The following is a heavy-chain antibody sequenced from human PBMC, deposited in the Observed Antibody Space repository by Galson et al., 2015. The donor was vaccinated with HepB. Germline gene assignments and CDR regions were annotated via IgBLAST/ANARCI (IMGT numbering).Heavy chain of an antibody. Sequence: SVKVSCKASGGTFSSYAISWVRQAPGKGLEWMGGIIPIFGTANYAQKFQGRVTITADESTSTAYMELSSLRSEDTAVYYCARDWIAVAGGTGLGGMDVWGQGTTVTVSS. V-gene: IGHV1-69*13. D-gene: IGHD6-19*01. J-gene: IGHJ6*02. CDR1: GGTFSSYA. CDR3: ARDWIAVAGGTGLGGMDV. CDR2: IIPIFGTA.